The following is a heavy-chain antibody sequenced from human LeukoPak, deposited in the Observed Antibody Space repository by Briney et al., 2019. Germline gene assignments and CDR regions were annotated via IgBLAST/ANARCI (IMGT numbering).Heavy chain of an antibody. CDR3: ARDGYSSDWYPLDAFDI. D-gene: IGHD6-19*01. J-gene: IGHJ3*02. V-gene: IGHV1-2*02. CDR2: INPNSGGT. CDR1: GYTFTGYY. Sequence: ASVKVSCKASGYTFTGYYMHWVRQAPGQGLEWMGWINPNSGGTNYAQKFQGRVTMTTDTSTSTAYMELRSLRSDDTAVYYCARDGYSSDWYPLDAFDIWGQGTMVTVSS.